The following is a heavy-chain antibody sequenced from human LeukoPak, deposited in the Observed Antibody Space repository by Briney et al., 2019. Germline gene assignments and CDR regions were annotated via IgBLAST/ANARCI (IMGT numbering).Heavy chain of an antibody. CDR1: GYTFTNYA. D-gene: IGHD3-16*01. Sequence: ASVKVSCKASGYTFTNYAFTWVRQAPGQGLEWMSWINAENGQTNYGKEVQGRVTMTTDTSTNTVFMELRNLRSEDTAMYYCARDSANWAFWGQGTLVIVSA. J-gene: IGHJ4*02. CDR2: INAENGQT. V-gene: IGHV1-18*01. CDR3: ARDSANWAF.